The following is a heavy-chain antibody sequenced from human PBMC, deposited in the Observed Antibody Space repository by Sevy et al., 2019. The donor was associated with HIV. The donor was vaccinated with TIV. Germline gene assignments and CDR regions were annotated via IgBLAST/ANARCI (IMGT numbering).Heavy chain of an antibody. CDR1: GYTFTSYG. V-gene: IGHV1-18*01. CDR2: ISAYNGNT. Sequence: ASVKVSCKASGYTFTSYGISWVRQAPGQGLEWMGWISAYNGNTNYAQKLQGRVTMTTDTSTSTAYMELRSLRSDDAAVYYCARRSGYYDGGGYSFDYWGQGTLVTVSS. D-gene: IGHD3-22*01. J-gene: IGHJ4*02. CDR3: ARRSGYYDGGGYSFDY.